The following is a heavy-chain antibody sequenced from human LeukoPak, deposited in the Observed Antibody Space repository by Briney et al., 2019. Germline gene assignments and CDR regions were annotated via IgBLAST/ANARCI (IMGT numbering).Heavy chain of an antibody. Sequence: ASVQVSCKASGYTFTSYGISWVRQAPGQGLEWMGWISAYNGNTNYAQKLQGRVTMTTHTSTSTAYMELRSLRSDDTAVYYCARDRRYFDWLLPMDVWGKGTTVTVSS. J-gene: IGHJ6*03. D-gene: IGHD3-9*01. CDR1: GYTFTSYG. CDR3: ARDRRYFDWLLPMDV. CDR2: ISAYNGNT. V-gene: IGHV1-18*01.